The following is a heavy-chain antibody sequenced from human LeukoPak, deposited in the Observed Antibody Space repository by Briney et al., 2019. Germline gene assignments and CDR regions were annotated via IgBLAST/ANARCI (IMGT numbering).Heavy chain of an antibody. CDR3: TRHSISDVYQFDY. J-gene: IGHJ4*02. CDR2: IYVRGST. V-gene: IGHV4-59*08. Sequence: SETLSLTCTVSGGSVSSHYWSWIRQSPGKGLEWIGHIYVRGSTNYNPSLKSRVTISVDTSKNQFSLKLSSVTAADTAVYYCTRHSISDVYQFDYWGQGTLVTVSS. D-gene: IGHD2-2*01. CDR1: GGSVSSHY.